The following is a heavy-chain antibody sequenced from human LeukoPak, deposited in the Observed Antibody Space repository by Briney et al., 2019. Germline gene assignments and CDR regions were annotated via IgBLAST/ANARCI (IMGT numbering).Heavy chain of an antibody. D-gene: IGHD6-13*01. CDR3: TGGYSSRKDAFDI. Sequence: PSQTLSLTCTVSGGSISSGGYYWSWIRQHPGKGLEWIGYIYYSGSTYYNPSLKSRVTISVDTSKNQFSLKLSSVTAADTAVYYRTGGYSSRKDAFDIWGQGTMVTVSS. J-gene: IGHJ3*02. CDR1: GGSISSGGYY. V-gene: IGHV4-31*03. CDR2: IYYSGST.